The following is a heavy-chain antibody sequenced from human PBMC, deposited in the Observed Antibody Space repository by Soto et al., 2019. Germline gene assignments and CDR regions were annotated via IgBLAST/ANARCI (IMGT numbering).Heavy chain of an antibody. CDR2: TVADSGNR. D-gene: IGHD3-10*01. CDR1: GYSFMSYG. V-gene: IGHV1-18*01. Sequence: QVQLMQSGAEVTKPGASVTLSCKTSGYSFMSYGLSWVRQAPGQGLEWMGWTVADSGNRIYAQKFQDRINMNIDTSTNTGYMELRRLRSDDSALYSCARVAGYGSGSRHFDNWGQGTLVTVSS. J-gene: IGHJ4*02. CDR3: ARVAGYGSGSRHFDN.